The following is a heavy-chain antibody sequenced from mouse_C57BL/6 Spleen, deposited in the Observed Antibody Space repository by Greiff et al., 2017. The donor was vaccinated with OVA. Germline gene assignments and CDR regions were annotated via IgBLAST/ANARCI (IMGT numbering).Heavy chain of an antibody. J-gene: IGHJ2*01. CDR3: ARPHYGPFDY. CDR1: GFTFSDYG. Sequence: EVKLMESGGGLVKPGGSLKLSCAASGFTFSDYGMHWVRQAPEKGLEWVAYISSGSSTIYYADTVKGRFTISRDNAKNTLFLQMTSLRSEDTAMYYCARPHYGPFDYWGQGTTLTVSS. V-gene: IGHV5-17*01. CDR2: ISSGSSTI. D-gene: IGHD1-1*02.